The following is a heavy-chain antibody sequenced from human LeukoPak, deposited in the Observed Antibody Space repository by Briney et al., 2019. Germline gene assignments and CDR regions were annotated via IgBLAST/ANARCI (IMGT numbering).Heavy chain of an antibody. D-gene: IGHD2-15*01. Sequence: PGGSLRLSCAASGFTVSRSYISWVRQAPGKGLEWVSVIYTSGNTYYADSVKGRFTISRDNSKNTLYLQMNSLRAEDTAVYYCAKAAYCSGGSCYSDHFDYWGQGTLVTVSS. CDR3: AKAAYCSGGSCYSDHFDY. CDR1: GFTVSRSY. J-gene: IGHJ4*02. V-gene: IGHV3-53*01. CDR2: IYTSGNT.